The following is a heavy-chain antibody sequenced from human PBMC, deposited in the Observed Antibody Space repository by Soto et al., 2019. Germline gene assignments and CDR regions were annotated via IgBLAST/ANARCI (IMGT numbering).Heavy chain of an antibody. CDR3: ARLELQGWYFDL. CDR2: IYHSGST. J-gene: IGHJ2*01. D-gene: IGHD1-26*01. CDR1: RGSISSGGYT. V-gene: IGHV4-30-2*01. Sequence: SETLSLTCALSRGSISSGGYTWSWIRQPPGKGLEWIGYIYHSGSTYYNSSLKSRVTISVERSKNQFSLKLSSVTAADTAVYYCARLELQGWYFDLWGRGTLVTVSS.